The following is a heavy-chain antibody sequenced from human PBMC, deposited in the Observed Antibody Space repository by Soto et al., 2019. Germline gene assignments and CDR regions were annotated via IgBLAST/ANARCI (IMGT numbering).Heavy chain of an antibody. CDR2: ISGSGGST. D-gene: IGHD2-15*01. J-gene: IGHJ4*02. Sequence: PGKGLEWVSAISGSGGSTYYADSVKGRFTISRDNSKNTLYLQMNSLRAEDTAVYYCAKSPRYCSGGSCYDYWGQGTLVTVSS. CDR3: AKSPRYCSGGSCYDY. V-gene: IGHV3-23*01.